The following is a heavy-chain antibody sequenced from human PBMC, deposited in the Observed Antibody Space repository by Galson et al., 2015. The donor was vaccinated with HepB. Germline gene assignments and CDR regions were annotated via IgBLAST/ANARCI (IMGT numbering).Heavy chain of an antibody. CDR2: INVGNGNT. V-gene: IGHV1-3*01. D-gene: IGHD4-23*01. CDR1: EYTFSSCY. J-gene: IGHJ5*02. CDR3: ATDVGGSTEFDP. Sequence: SVKVSCKASEYTFSSCYMNWVRQAPGQRLEWMGGINVGNGNTKYSQKFQGRVTITADTSTDTAYMELSRLRDEDTAVYYCATDVGGSTEFDPWGQGTLVTVSS.